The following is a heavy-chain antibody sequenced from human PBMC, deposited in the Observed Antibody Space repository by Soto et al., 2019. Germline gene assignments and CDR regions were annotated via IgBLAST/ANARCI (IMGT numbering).Heavy chain of an antibody. D-gene: IGHD3-22*01. CDR1: GGSFSGYY. CDR2: INHSGST. Sequence: SETLSLTCAVYGGSFSGYYWSWIRQPPGKGLEWIGEINHSGSTNYNPSLKSRVTISVDTSKNQFSLKLSSVTAADTAVYYCARGQPYDSSGYYYYGGDYWGQGTLVTVSS. CDR3: ARGQPYDSSGYYYYGGDY. J-gene: IGHJ4*02. V-gene: IGHV4-34*01.